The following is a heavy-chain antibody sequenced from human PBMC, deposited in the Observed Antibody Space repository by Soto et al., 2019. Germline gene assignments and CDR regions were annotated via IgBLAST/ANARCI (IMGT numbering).Heavy chain of an antibody. Sequence: ASVKVSCKTSGYTFSNYGITWVRQAPGQPLEWLGWISLYSDGTNYAQKFQSRVSMTTDTSTTTAYMELRSLRSDDTAVYYCARVVPGAEAWFGPWGQGTLVTVSS. D-gene: IGHD2-2*01. J-gene: IGHJ5*02. V-gene: IGHV1-18*01. CDR3: ARVVPGAEAWFGP. CDR1: GYTFSNYG. CDR2: ISLYSDGT.